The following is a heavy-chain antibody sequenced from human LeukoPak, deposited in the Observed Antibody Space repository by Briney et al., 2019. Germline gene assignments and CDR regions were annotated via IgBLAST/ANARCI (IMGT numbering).Heavy chain of an antibody. J-gene: IGHJ1*01. CDR1: GFTFSSYA. CDR3: ARDIFGSGWISLQH. D-gene: IGHD6-19*01. Sequence: GSLRLSCAASGFTFSSYAMHWVRQAPGKGLEWVAVISYDGSNKYYADSVKGRFTISRDNSKNTLYLQMNSLRAEDTAVYYCARDIFGSGWISLQHWGQGTLVTVSS. V-gene: IGHV3-30-3*01. CDR2: ISYDGSNK.